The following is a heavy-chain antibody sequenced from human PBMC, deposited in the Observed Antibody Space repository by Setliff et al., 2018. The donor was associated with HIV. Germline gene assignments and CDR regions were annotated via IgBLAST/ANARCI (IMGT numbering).Heavy chain of an antibody. CDR2: FDPEDGET. CDR3: ARGPTMGLTGRQLWQPGYFDY. CDR1: GYTLTEVS. V-gene: IGHV1-24*01. D-gene: IGHD3-10*01. Sequence: ASVKVSCKVSGYTLTEVSIHWVRQAPGKGLEWMGYFDPEDGETVHAQKFQGRVTMTEDTATDTAYMELSGLRSEDTAVYYCARGPTMGLTGRQLWQPGYFDYWGQGALVTVS. J-gene: IGHJ4*02.